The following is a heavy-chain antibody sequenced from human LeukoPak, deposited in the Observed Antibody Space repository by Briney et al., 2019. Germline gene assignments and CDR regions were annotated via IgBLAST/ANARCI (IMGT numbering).Heavy chain of an antibody. V-gene: IGHV4-34*01. Sequence: KPSETLSLTCAVYGGSFSGCYWSWIRQPPGKGLEWIGEINHSGSTNYNPSLKSRVTISVDTSKNQFSLKLSSVTAADTAVYYCARGRTRYYYDSSGYSMPYYFDYWGQGTLVTVSS. J-gene: IGHJ4*02. CDR1: GGSFSGCY. CDR2: INHSGST. D-gene: IGHD3-22*01. CDR3: ARGRTRYYYDSSGYSMPYYFDY.